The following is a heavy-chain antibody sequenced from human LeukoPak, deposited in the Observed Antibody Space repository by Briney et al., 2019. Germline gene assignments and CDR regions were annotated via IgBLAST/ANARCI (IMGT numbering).Heavy chain of an antibody. CDR1: GFTFSSYW. J-gene: IGHJ5*01. CDR3: ARGGSSSWYGS. Sequence: GGSLRLSCAASGFTFSSYWMHCVRQAPGKGLVWVSRINSDGSTTGHADSVKGRFTISRDNAKNTLFLQMNSLRAEDTAVYYCARGGSSSWYGSWGQGTLVTVSS. D-gene: IGHD6-13*01. V-gene: IGHV3-74*01. CDR2: INSDGSTT.